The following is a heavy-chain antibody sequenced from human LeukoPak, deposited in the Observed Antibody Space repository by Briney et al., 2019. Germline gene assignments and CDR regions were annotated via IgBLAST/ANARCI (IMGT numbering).Heavy chain of an antibody. CDR2: ISGDGSKT. CDR1: GFTFSTYG. CDR3: AKEDDGGYAHDC. V-gene: IGHV3-23*01. J-gene: IGHJ4*02. Sequence: PGGSLRLSCVASGFTFSTYGMSWVRQAPGKGLEWVSAISGDGSKTYYADSVKGRFTISGDNSKNTVYLQMNGLGAEATAVYYCAKEDDGGYAHDCWGQGTLVTVSS. D-gene: IGHD5-12*01.